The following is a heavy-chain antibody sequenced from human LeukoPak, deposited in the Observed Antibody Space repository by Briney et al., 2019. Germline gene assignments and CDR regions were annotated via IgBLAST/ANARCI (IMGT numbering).Heavy chain of an antibody. CDR3: ARQTAMGRSGDY. Sequence: GESLQISCKASGYNFTSYWIGWVRPLPGKGLEWMGIIDPSDSETRYTPSFQGQVTISVDKSLTTADLQWNSLKVSDTAMYYCARQTAMGRSGDYWGQGTLVTVSS. D-gene: IGHD5-18*01. J-gene: IGHJ4*02. CDR1: GYNFTSYW. CDR2: IDPSDSET. V-gene: IGHV5-51*01.